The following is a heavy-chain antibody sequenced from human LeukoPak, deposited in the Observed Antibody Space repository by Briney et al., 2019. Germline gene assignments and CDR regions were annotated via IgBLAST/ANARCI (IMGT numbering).Heavy chain of an antibody. D-gene: IGHD1-26*01. J-gene: IGHJ6*02. CDR2: ISYDGSNK. CDR1: GFTFSSYA. CDR3: ARDLPSPPSGYYGMDV. V-gene: IGHV3-30-3*01. Sequence: GGSLRLSCAASGFTFSSYAMHWVRQAPGRGLEWVAVISYDGSNKYYADSVKGRFTISRDNSKNTLYLQMNSLRAEDTAAYYCARDLPSPPSGYYGMDVWGQGTTVTVSS.